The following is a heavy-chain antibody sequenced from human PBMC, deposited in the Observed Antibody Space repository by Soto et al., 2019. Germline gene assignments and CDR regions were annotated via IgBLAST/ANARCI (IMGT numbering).Heavy chain of an antibody. V-gene: IGHV3-66*01. CDR1: GFTVSSNY. D-gene: IGHD2-2*01. CDR2: IYSGGST. Sequence: GGSLRLSCAASGFTVSSNYMSWVRQAPGKGLEWVSVIYSGGSTYYADSVKGTLTISRDNSKNTLYLQMNSLRAEDTAVYYCARDRSDIVVVPAANYYYYYMDVWGKGTTVTVSS. J-gene: IGHJ6*03. CDR3: ARDRSDIVVVPAANYYYYYMDV.